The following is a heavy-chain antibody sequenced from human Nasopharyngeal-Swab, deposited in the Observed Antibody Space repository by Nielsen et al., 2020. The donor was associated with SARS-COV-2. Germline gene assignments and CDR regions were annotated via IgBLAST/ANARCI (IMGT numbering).Heavy chain of an antibody. Sequence: GASLKISSAASGFTVSGNFMTWVRQAPGKGLEWVSVIYSAGQTNYADSVKGRFTISRDNSKNTLYLQMNSLRAEDTAVYYRARGVGVDDFWSGRFDYWGQGTLVTVSS. J-gene: IGHJ4*02. CDR2: IYSAGQT. CDR3: ARGVGVDDFWSGRFDY. D-gene: IGHD3-3*01. CDR1: GFTVSGNF. V-gene: IGHV3-53*01.